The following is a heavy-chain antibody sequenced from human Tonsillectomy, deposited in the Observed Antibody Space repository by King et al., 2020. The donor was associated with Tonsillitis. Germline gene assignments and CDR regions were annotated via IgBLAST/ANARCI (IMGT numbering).Heavy chain of an antibody. D-gene: IGHD2-2*01. CDR1: GFTFSSYG. V-gene: IGHV3-30*18. J-gene: IGHJ4*02. CDR2: ISYDGSKK. Sequence: VQLVESGGGVVQPGKSLRLSCAASGFTFSSYGMHWVRLAPGKGLEWVAVISYDGSKKYYTESVKGRFTISRDNSKNTLYLQMNSLGAEDTAVYYCAKDRVGGYCRTTSCNPDYWGQGTLVTVSS. CDR3: AKDRVGGYCRTTSCNPDY.